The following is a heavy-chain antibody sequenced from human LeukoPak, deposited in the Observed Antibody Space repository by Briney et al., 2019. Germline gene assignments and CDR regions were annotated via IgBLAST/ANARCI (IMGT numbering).Heavy chain of an antibody. Sequence: PGGSLRLSCAASGFTFSSYAMTWVRQAPGMGLEWVSTISGSGSSPYYADSVKGRFTVSIDNSKNTLYLQVSSLRAEDTALYYCAKQIYHDSSDYYRDKIFDYWGQGTLVTVSS. CDR3: AKQIYHDSSDYYRDKIFDY. D-gene: IGHD3-22*01. CDR2: ISGSGSSP. CDR1: GFTFSSYA. J-gene: IGHJ4*02. V-gene: IGHV3-23*01.